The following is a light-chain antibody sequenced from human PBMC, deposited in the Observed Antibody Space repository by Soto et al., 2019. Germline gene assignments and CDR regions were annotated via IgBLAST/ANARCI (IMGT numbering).Light chain of an antibody. J-gene: IGLJ1*01. CDR1: SSDVGGYNY. V-gene: IGLV2-14*01. Sequence: HSALTQPASVSGSPGQSITISCTGTSSDVGGYNYVSWYRQYPGKAPKLMIYDVTNRPSGVSSRFSASKSGNTASLTISGLQAEDEADYYCTSYTSTSTLDVFGSGTKLTVL. CDR3: TSYTSTSTLDV. CDR2: DVT.